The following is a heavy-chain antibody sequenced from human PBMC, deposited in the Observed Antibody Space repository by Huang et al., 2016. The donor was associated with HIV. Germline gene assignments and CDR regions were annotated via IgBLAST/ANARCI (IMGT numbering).Heavy chain of an antibody. CDR2: INHSRVT. J-gene: IGHJ5*01. CDR1: GGFFSGYF. Sequence: QVQLEQWGAGLLKPSEPLSLTCGVYGGFFSGYFWSWIRQSPGKGLEWIGQINHSRVTDYNPSLKSRATISVDSSKNQFFLKVTSGTAADTAIYYCAREIMISFGVPFDSWGHGNLVTVSS. V-gene: IGHV4-34*02. D-gene: IGHD3-16*01. CDR3: AREIMISFGVPFDS.